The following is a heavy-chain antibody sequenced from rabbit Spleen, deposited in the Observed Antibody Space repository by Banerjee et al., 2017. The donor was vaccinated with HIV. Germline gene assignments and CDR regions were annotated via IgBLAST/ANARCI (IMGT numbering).Heavy chain of an antibody. CDR3: ARDSGSSFSSYGMDL. J-gene: IGHJ6*01. D-gene: IGHD8-1*01. Sequence: QSLEESGGDLVKPGASLTLTCIASGVSFSGGSYMCWVRQAPGKGLEWIACIYAGSSGTTYYASWAKGRFTISKTSSTTVTLQMTSLTAADTATYFCARDSGSSFSSYGMDLWGPGTLVTVS. CDR2: IYAGSSGTT. V-gene: IGHV1S40*01. CDR1: GVSFSGGSY.